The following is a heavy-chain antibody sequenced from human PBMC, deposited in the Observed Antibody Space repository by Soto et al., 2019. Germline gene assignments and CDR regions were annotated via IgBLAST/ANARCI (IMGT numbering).Heavy chain of an antibody. D-gene: IGHD4-17*01. CDR1: GFTFSNYA. Sequence: GGSLRLSCAASGFTFSNYAMSWVRPAPGRGLEWVSGISDSAGRTYYADSVKGRFTISRDNSENTLYLQMNSLRAEDTAVHSREPHSPDTTPCCGEDWGQGTLVTVSS. J-gene: IGHJ4*02. CDR3: EPHSPDTTPCCGED. CDR2: ISDSAGRT. V-gene: IGHV3-23*01.